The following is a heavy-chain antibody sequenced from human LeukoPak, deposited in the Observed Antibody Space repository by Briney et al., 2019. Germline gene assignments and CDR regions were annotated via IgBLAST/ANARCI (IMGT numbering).Heavy chain of an antibody. CDR3: HIRASGFGELSSIRYYYYGMDV. CDR2: MNPNSGNT. CDR1: GYTFTSYD. V-gene: IGHV1-8*01. Sequence: ASVKVSCKASGYTFTSYDINRVRQATGQGLEWMGWMNPNSGNTGYAQKFQGRVTMTRNTSISTAYMELSSLRSEDTAVYYCHIRASGFGELSSIRYYYYGMDVWGQGTTVTVSS. J-gene: IGHJ6*02. D-gene: IGHD3-10*01.